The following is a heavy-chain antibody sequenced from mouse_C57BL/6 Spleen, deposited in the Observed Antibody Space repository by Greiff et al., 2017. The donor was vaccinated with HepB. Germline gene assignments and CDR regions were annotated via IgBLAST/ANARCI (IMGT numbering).Heavy chain of an antibody. CDR3: ARQPYYYGSSYVAMDY. V-gene: IGHV2-6-1*01. J-gene: IGHJ4*01. Sequence: VKLVESGPGLVAPSQSLSITCTVSGFSLTSYGVHWVRQPPGKGLEWLVVIWSDGSTTYNSALKSRLSISKDNSKSQVFLKMNSLQTDDTAMYYCARQPYYYGSSYVAMDYWGQGTSVTVSS. CDR2: IWSDGST. D-gene: IGHD1-1*01. CDR1: GFSLTSYG.